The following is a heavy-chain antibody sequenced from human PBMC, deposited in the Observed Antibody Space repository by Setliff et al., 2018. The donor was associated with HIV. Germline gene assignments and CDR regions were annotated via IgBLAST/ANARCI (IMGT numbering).Heavy chain of an antibody. CDR2: IYHSGTT. CDR1: GYSISSGYY. CDR3: ARGPSGRAPAPARAPHYYGLDL. J-gene: IGHJ6*01. V-gene: IGHV4-38-2*01. D-gene: IGHD2-2*01. Sequence: SETLSLTCAVSGYSISSGYYWGWIRQPPGKGLEWVGSIYHSGTTYYNPSLKSRVTMSGDPSRNQVSLKLSSVTAADTAIYYCARGPSGRAPAPARAPHYYGLDLWGPGTTVTVSS.